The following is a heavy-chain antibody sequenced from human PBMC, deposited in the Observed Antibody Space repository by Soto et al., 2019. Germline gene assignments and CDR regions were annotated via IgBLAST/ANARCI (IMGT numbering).Heavy chain of an antibody. D-gene: IGHD3-16*02. J-gene: IGHJ6*03. CDR3: ARTPRGSYRSNYYYYMDV. CDR1: DGSISSSSYY. Sequence: LSLTCTVPDGSISSSSYYLGWIRQPPGKGLEWIGSIYYSGSTYYNPSLKSRVTISVDTSKNQFSLKLSSVTAADTAVYYCARTPRGSYRSNYYYYMDVWGKGTTVTVSS. V-gene: IGHV4-39*01. CDR2: IYYSGST.